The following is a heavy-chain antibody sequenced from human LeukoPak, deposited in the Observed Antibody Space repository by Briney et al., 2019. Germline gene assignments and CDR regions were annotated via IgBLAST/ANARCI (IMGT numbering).Heavy chain of an antibody. Sequence: GGSLRLSCAVSGFTFSGFWMSWSRQAPGKGLEWVASIDSDGSEGYYADVVKGRFTISRDNAKNSLYLQINSLRAEDTAVYYCARSSYSSSSSVWGQGTMVTVSS. V-gene: IGHV3-7*03. CDR3: ARSSYSSSSSV. CDR2: IDSDGSEG. J-gene: IGHJ3*01. D-gene: IGHD6-6*01. CDR1: GFTFSGFW.